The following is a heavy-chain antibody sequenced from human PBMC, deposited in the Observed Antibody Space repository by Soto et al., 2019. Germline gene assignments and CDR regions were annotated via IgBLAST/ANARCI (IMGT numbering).Heavy chain of an antibody. CDR1: GYSFTSYW. D-gene: IGHD3-3*01. CDR2: IYPGDSDT. CDR3: ARHRGERITIFGVVIPPQDAFDI. Sequence: LGESLKISCKGSGYSFTSYWIGWVRQMPGKGLEWMGIIYPGDSDTRYSPSFQGQVTISADKSISTAYLQWSSLKASDTAMYYCARHRGERITIFGVVIPPQDAFDIWGQGTMVTVSS. J-gene: IGHJ3*02. V-gene: IGHV5-51*01.